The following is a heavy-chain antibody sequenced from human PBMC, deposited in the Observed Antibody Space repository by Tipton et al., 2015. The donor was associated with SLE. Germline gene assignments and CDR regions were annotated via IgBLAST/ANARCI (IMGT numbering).Heavy chain of an antibody. J-gene: IGHJ5*02. CDR2: IFYSGSI. CDR3: ARQGGRQWFDP. CDR1: GGSISRSSNY. D-gene: IGHD3-16*01. Sequence: TLSLTCTVSGGSISRSSNYWGGIRQPPGKGLEWVGSIFYSGSIYYNPSLKSRVTISVDTSKNQFSLKLSSVTAADTAVYYCARQGGRQWFDPWGQGTLVTVSS. V-gene: IGHV4-39*01.